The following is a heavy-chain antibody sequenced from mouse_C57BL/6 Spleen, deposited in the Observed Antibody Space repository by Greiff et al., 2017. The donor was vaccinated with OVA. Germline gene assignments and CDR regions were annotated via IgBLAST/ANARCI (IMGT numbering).Heavy chain of an antibody. CDR2: IYPGDGDT. CDR1: GYAFSSSW. V-gene: IGHV1-82*01. D-gene: IGHD2-4*01. CDR3: ARCDDYGDAMDY. J-gene: IGHJ4*01. Sequence: VQLQQSGPELVKPGASVKISCKASGYAFSSSWMNWVKQRPGKGLEWIGRIYPGDGDTNYNGKFKGKATLTADKSSSTAYMQLSSLTSEDSAVYFCARCDDYGDAMDYWGQGTSVTVSS.